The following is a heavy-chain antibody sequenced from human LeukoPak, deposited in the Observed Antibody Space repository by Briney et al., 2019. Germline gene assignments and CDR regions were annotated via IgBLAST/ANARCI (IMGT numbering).Heavy chain of an antibody. Sequence: GRSLRLSCTASKFTFSNYGMQWVRQAPGKGLEGVAVVSSDGGTKYYADSVNSRFAIFRDNSRNTMNLQMDSRRAEDTAVYYCAKEYDSGGYGANFDYWGQGTLVTVSS. CDR3: AKEYDSGGYGANFDY. V-gene: IGHV3-30*18. CDR2: VSSDGGTK. CDR1: KFTFSNYG. D-gene: IGHD3-10*01. J-gene: IGHJ4*02.